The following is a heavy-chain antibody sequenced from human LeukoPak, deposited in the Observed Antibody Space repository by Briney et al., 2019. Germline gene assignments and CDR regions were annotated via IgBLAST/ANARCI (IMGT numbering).Heavy chain of an antibody. CDR1: GFTFSSYE. D-gene: IGHD3-3*01. CDR3: ARKGYDFWSGYYTGRVAHYYMDV. CDR2: ISSSGSTI. Sequence: PGGSLRLSCAASGFTFSSYEMNWVRQAPGKGLEWVSYISSSGSTIYYADSVKGRFTISRDNAKNSLYLQMNSLRAEDTALYYCARKGYDFWSGYYTGRVAHYYMDVWGKGTTVTVSS. J-gene: IGHJ6*03. V-gene: IGHV3-48*03.